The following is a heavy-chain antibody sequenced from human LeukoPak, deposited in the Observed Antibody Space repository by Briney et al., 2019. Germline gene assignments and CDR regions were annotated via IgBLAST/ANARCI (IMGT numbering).Heavy chain of an antibody. J-gene: IGHJ6*02. Sequence: ASVKVSCKASGYTFTSYDINWVRQAPGQGLEWMGWMNPNSGNTGYAQKFQGRVTMTRNTSISAAYMELSSLRSEDTAVYYCARGATVTTYYYYYGMDVWGQGTTVTVSS. D-gene: IGHD4-17*01. CDR1: GYTFTSYD. CDR3: ARGATVTTYYYYYGMDV. V-gene: IGHV1-8*01. CDR2: MNPNSGNT.